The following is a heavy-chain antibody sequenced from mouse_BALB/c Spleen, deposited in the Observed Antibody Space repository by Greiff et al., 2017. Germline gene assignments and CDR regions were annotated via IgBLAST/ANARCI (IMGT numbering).Heavy chain of an antibody. CDR3: ARGEIHYYGYDYAMDY. Sequence: DVKLVESGGGLVKPGGSLKLSCAASGFTFSDYYMYWVRQTPEKRLEWVATISDGGSYTYYPDSVKGRFTISRDNAKNNLYLQMSSLKSEDTAMYYCARGEIHYYGYDYAMDYWGQGTSVTVSS. CDR2: ISDGGSYT. D-gene: IGHD1-2*01. V-gene: IGHV5-4*02. CDR1: GFTFSDYY. J-gene: IGHJ4*01.